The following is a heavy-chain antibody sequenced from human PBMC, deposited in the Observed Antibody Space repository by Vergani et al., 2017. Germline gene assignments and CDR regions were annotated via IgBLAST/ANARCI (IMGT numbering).Heavy chain of an antibody. V-gene: IGHV3-48*03. CDR1: GFTFSSYE. J-gene: IGHJ1*01. CDR3: ARDLSVGSGSDLPGMDFQH. D-gene: IGHD3-10*01. Sequence: EVQLVESGGGLVQPGGSLRLSCAASGFTFSSYEMNWVRQAPGKGLEWVSYISSSGRTIYYADSVKGRFTISRDNAKNSLYLQMNSLRAEDTAVYYCARDLSVGSGSDLPGMDFQHWGQGTLVTVSS. CDR2: ISSSGRTI.